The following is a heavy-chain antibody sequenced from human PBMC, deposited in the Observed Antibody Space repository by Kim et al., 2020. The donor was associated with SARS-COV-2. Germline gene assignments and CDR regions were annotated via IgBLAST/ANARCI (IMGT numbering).Heavy chain of an antibody. D-gene: IGHD3-10*01. J-gene: IGHJ4*02. CDR3: ARDLGASGSLDF. Sequence: GGSLRLSCEAFEFTFNSYWMNWVRQAPGKGPEWLANVNQDGREKHYVDSVKGRFTISRDNARNSLYLQMSSLRADDTAIYYWARDLGASGSLDFCGPGTLVSVSS. CDR1: EFTFNSYW. CDR2: VNQDGREK. V-gene: IGHV3-7*01.